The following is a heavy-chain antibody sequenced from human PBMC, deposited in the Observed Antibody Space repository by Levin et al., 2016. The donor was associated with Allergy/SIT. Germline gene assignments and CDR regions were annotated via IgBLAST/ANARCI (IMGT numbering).Heavy chain of an antibody. CDR1: GYTFTGYY. J-gene: IGHJ4*02. V-gene: IGHV1-2*02. CDR3: ARDRATVTTGNFDY. CDR2: INPNSGGT. Sequence: ASVKVSCKASGYTFTGYYMHWVRQAPGQGLEWMGWINPNSGGTNYAQKFQGRVTMTRDTSISTAYMELSRLRSDDTAVYYCARDRATVTTGNFDYWGQGTLVTVSS. D-gene: IGHD4-17*01.